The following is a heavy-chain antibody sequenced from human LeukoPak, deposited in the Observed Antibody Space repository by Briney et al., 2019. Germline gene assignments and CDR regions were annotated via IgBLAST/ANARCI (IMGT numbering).Heavy chain of an antibody. Sequence: ASVKVSCKASGYTFTSYAMNWVRQAPGQGLEWMGWINTNTGNPTYAQGFTGRFIFSLDTSVSTAYLQISSLKAEDTAVYYCARRPYCTNGVCYGELGFDPWGQGTLVTVSS. J-gene: IGHJ5*02. CDR1: GYTFTSYA. D-gene: IGHD2-8*01. CDR3: ARRPYCTNGVCYGELGFDP. V-gene: IGHV7-4-1*02. CDR2: INTNTGNP.